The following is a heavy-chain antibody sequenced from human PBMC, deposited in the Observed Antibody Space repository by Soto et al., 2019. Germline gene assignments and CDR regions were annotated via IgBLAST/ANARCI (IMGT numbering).Heavy chain of an antibody. CDR1: GFTFSNYG. J-gene: IGHJ4*02. CDR3: AVGPYYYDNSGYVPPY. V-gene: IGHV3-33*01. CDR2: IWSDGSNK. Sequence: GGSLRLSCAASGFTFSNYGMHWVRQAPGKGLAWVAVIWSDGSNKYYVDSVKGRFTISRDNSKNTLYLQMNSLRAEDTAVYYCAVGPYYYDNSGYVPPYWGQGTLVTVSS. D-gene: IGHD3-22*01.